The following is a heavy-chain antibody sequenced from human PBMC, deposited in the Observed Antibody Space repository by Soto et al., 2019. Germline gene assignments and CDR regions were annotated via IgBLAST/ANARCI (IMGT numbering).Heavy chain of an antibody. Sequence: EVQLLESGGGLVQPGGSLRLSCAASGFTFSNYAINWVRQTPGKGLEWVSAISGNGYSTYYADSVKGRFTISRDNSKNTLSLQMNSLRAEDTAVYYCATVTGLSSSGYLLGSFDQWGQGTLVTVSS. J-gene: IGHJ4*02. CDR1: GFTFSNYA. V-gene: IGHV3-23*01. D-gene: IGHD3-22*01. CDR2: ISGNGYST. CDR3: ATVTGLSSSGYLLGSFDQ.